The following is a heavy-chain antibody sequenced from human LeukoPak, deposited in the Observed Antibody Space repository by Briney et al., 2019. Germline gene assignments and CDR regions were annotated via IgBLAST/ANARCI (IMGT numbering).Heavy chain of an antibody. D-gene: IGHD3-16*01. CDR3: ARLGQPNAFDI. V-gene: IGHV4-59*08. CDR2: FYYSGST. J-gene: IGHJ3*02. Sequence: SETLSLTCTVSGGSISNYYWSWIRQPPGKGLECIGYFYYSGSTNYNPSLKSRVTTSVDTSKSQFSLKLTSVTAADTAVYYCARLGQPNAFDIWGQGTMVTVSP. CDR1: GGSISNYY.